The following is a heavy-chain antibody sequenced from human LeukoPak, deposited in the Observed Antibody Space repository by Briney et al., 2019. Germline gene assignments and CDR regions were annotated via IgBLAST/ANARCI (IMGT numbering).Heavy chain of an antibody. Sequence: SETLSLTCTVSGGSISSYYWSWIRQPPGKGLEWIGYIYYSGSTNYNPSLKSRVTISVDTSKNQFSLKLSSVTAADTAVYYCARVTHGSGSYYIAYYYYYYMDVWGKGTTVTVSS. D-gene: IGHD3-10*01. CDR2: IYYSGST. CDR3: ARVTHGSGSYYIAYYYYYYMDV. V-gene: IGHV4-59*12. J-gene: IGHJ6*03. CDR1: GGSISSYY.